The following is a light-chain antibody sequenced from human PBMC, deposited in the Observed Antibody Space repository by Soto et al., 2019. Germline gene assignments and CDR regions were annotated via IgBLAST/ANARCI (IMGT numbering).Light chain of an antibody. CDR1: QGVSSS. V-gene: IGKV3-11*01. CDR3: QHYGSSYT. CDR2: DAS. J-gene: IGKJ2*01. Sequence: EIVLTQSPATLSLSPGERATLSCRASQGVSSSLAWYQQKPGQAPRLLIYDASNRATGIPARFSGSGSGTDFTLTISSLEPEDFAVYYCQHYGSSYTFGQGTKLEIK.